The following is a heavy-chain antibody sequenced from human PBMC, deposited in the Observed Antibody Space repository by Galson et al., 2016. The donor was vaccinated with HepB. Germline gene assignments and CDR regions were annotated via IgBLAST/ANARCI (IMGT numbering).Heavy chain of an antibody. CDR2: IIPIFGPA. J-gene: IGHJ4*02. V-gene: IGHV1-69*13. CDR1: GDNFSSFA. Sequence: SVKVSCKASGDNFSSFAISWVRQAPGQGLEWMGGIIPIFGPAHYAQKFQGRVTIIADESSSTAYMELSSLRSEDTAVYYCARLASGYGSSQRFDYWGQGTLVTVSS. D-gene: IGHD6-13*01. CDR3: ARLASGYGSSQRFDY.